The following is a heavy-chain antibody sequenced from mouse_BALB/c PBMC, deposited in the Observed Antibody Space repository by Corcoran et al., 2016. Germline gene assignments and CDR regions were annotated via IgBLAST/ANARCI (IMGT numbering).Heavy chain of an antibody. CDR1: GFNIKDTY. J-gene: IGHJ2*01. CDR3: ALPYYYGSSYFDY. D-gene: IGHD1-1*01. Sequence: EVQLQQSGAELVKPGASVKLSCTASGFNIKDTYMHWVKQRPEQGLEWIGRIDPANGNTKYDPKFQGKATITADTSSNTAYLQLSSLTSEDTAVYYCALPYYYGSSYFDYWGQGTTLTVSS. V-gene: IGHV14-3*02. CDR2: IDPANGNT.